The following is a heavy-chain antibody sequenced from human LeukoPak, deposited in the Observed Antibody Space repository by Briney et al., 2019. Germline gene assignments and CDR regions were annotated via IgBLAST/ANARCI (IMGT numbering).Heavy chain of an antibody. J-gene: IGHJ5*02. D-gene: IGHD3-22*01. CDR1: GYTFTGYY. V-gene: IGHV1-2*02. CDR3: ARGPRAEYYDSSGYYQTRGFDP. CDR2: INPNSGGT. Sequence: AASVKVSCKASGYTFTGYYMHWVRQAPGQGLEWMGWINPNSGGTNYAQKFQGRVTMTRDTSISTAYMELSRLRSDDTAVYYCARGPRAEYYDSSGYYQTRGFDPWGQGTLVTVSS.